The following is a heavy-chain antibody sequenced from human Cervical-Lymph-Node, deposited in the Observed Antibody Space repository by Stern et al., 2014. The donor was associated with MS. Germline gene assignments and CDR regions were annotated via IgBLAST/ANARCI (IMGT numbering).Heavy chain of an antibody. CDR1: GGTSNSHG. D-gene: IGHD3-10*01. CDR3: ARRGSARRGSGWLDP. Sequence: QVQLVESGAEVKKPGSSAKVSCKASGGTSNSHGISWARQAPGQGLEWMGGIIPVLSTIDYAQKVQGRVTITADESTSTTYMELSSLRSEDTAVYYCARRGSARRGSGWLDPWGQGTLVTVSS. J-gene: IGHJ5*02. CDR2: IIPVLSTI. V-gene: IGHV1-69*01.